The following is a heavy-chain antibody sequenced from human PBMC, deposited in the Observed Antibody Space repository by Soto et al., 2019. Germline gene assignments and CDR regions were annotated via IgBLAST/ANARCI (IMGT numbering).Heavy chain of an antibody. D-gene: IGHD4-17*01. CDR1: GGTFSTYA. V-gene: IGHV1-69*01. J-gene: IGHJ2*01. CDR2: IIPIFGTA. Sequence: QVQLVQSGAEVKKPGSSVKVSCKASGGTFSTYAISWVRQSPGQGLEWMGGIIPIFGTANAAQKFQGSVTITADESASTADMELGSLRSEDTAVYYCARDYGGKPGDWYFDLWGRGTLVTVSS. CDR3: ARDYGGKPGDWYFDL.